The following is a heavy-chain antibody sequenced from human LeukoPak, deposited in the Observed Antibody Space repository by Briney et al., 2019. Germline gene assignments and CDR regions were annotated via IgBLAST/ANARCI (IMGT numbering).Heavy chain of an antibody. CDR3: ARDVDTAMASFDY. CDR2: IIPIFGTA. V-gene: IGHV1-69*01. CDR1: GGTFSSYA. D-gene: IGHD5-18*01. Sequence: ASVKVPCKASGGTFSSYAISWVRQAPGQGLEWMGGIIPIFGTANYAQKFQGRVTITADESTSTAYMELSSLRSEDTAVYYCARDVDTAMASFDYWGQGSLVTVSS. J-gene: IGHJ4*02.